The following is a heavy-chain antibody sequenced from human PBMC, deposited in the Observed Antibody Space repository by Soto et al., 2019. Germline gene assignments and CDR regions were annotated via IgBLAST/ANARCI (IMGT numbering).Heavy chain of an antibody. V-gene: IGHV3-23*01. CDR2: ISDSGNYI. CDR3: AKDLHDRGSIWFYP. Sequence: PGGSLXLSCAASGFIFSNYAMSWVRQAPGKGPEWVSSISDSGNYIEYADSVEGRFTISRDNSKNTLYLQMNSVRAEDTARYYCAKDLHDRGSIWFYPLGQGNQVTVSS. D-gene: IGHD3-10*01. CDR1: GFIFSNYA. J-gene: IGHJ5*02.